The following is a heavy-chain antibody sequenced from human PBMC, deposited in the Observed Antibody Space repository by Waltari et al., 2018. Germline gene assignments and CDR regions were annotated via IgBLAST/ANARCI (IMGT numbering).Heavy chain of an antibody. Sequence: QVQLQESGPGLVKPSATLSLTCAVSGYSISSGYYWGWIRQPPGKGLEWIGSIYHSGSTYYNPSLKSRVTISVDTSKNQFSLKLSSVTAADTAVYYCARDQTSGNWFDPWGQGTLVTVSS. CDR1: GYSISSGYY. CDR2: IYHSGST. J-gene: IGHJ5*02. CDR3: ARDQTSGNWFDP. V-gene: IGHV4-38-2*02. D-gene: IGHD3-10*01.